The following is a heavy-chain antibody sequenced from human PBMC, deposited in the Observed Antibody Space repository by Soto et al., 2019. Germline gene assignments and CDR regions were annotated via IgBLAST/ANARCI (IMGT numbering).Heavy chain of an antibody. CDR3: ARGGHVVVVTAALDY. Sequence: QVQLMQSGAEVKKPGASVKVSCKASGDTFTEYYIHWVRQAPGQGLEWMGTVNPSGGHTTYSQHFLGRVTITTNTSTSSNYKELTSLTSEDTAVYYWARGGHVVVVTAALDYWGQGTLVTVSS. J-gene: IGHJ4*02. CDR1: GDTFTEYY. D-gene: IGHD2-21*02. V-gene: IGHV1-46*01. CDR2: VNPSGGHT.